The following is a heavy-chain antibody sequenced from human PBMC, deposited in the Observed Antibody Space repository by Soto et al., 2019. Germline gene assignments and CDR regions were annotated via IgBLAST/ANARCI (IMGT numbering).Heavy chain of an antibody. Sequence: GGSLRLSCAASGFTFSSYGMHWVRQAPGKGLEWVAVIWYDGSNKYYADSVKGRFTISRDNSKNTLYLQMNSLRAEDTAVYYCARVPTVAGSYYFAYWGQGTLVTVSS. V-gene: IGHV3-33*01. J-gene: IGHJ4*02. CDR3: ARVPTVAGSYYFAY. D-gene: IGHD6-19*01. CDR2: IWYDGSNK. CDR1: GFTFSSYG.